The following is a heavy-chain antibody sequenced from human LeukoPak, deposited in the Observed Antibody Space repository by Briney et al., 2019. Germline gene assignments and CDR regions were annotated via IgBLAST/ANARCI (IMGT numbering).Heavy chain of an antibody. CDR1: GFTSRSYV. Sequence: PGGSLRLSCAASGFTSRSYVMSWVRQAPGKGLERVSGISGSGGNTYYADSVKGRFTISRDNSNNTLYLQMNSLRAEDTAVYYCARHSRGRWYVFDYWGQGTLVTVSS. V-gene: IGHV3-23*01. D-gene: IGHD6-13*01. J-gene: IGHJ4*02. CDR2: ISGSGGNT. CDR3: ARHSRGRWYVFDY.